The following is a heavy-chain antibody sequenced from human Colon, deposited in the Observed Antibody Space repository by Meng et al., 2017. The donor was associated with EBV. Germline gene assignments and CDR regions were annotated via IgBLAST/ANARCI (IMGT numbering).Heavy chain of an antibody. V-gene: IGHV4-31*11. CDR3: ARGPSRWLQFSFDY. CDR2: IYYSGST. CDR1: GGSISSGGYY. Sequence: QVQLQESGPGLVKPSQTLSLTCAVSGGSISSGGYYWSWIRQHPGKGLEWIGYIYYSGSTYYNPSLKSRVTISIDTSKNQFSLKLSSVTAADTAVYYCARGPSRWLQFSFDYWGQGTLVTVSS. D-gene: IGHD5-24*01. J-gene: IGHJ4*02.